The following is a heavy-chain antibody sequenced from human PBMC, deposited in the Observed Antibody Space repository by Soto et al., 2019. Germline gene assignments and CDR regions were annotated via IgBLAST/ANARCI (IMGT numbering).Heavy chain of an antibody. J-gene: IGHJ1*01. CDR2: ISGSGSST. Sequence: GGSLRLPCAASGFNISSYGKSWVRRSPGKGLEWVSAISGSGSSTYYADSVKGRFTISRDNSKNTLYLQMNSLRAEDTAVYYCAKDLYSSSWGYFQHWGQGTLVTVSS. D-gene: IGHD6-13*01. CDR3: AKDLYSSSWGYFQH. V-gene: IGHV3-23*01. CDR1: GFNISSYG.